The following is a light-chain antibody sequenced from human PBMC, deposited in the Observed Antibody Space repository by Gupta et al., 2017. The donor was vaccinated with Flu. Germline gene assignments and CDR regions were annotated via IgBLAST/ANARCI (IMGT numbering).Light chain of an antibody. V-gene: IGKV1-39*01. CDR3: QQSYSTPLS. CDR1: QTINSN. Sequence: DIQMTQSPSSLSASVGDRVTITCRASQTINSNLNWYQQKPGKAPKVLIYAASNLQSGVPSRFSGSGSGTDFTLTISSLQPEDFATYYCQQSYSTPLSFGGGTKVEIK. J-gene: IGKJ4*01. CDR2: AAS.